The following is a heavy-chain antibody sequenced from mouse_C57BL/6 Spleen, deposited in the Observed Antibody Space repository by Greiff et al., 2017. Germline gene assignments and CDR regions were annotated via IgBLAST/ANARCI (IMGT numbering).Heavy chain of an antibody. J-gene: IGHJ1*03. CDR2: IYPGDGDT. CDR3: AGYYYGSSNWYFDV. Sequence: QVQLQQSGAELVKPGASVKISCKASGYAFSSYWMNRVKQRPGKGLEWIGQIYPGDGDTNYNGKFKGKATLTADKSSSTAYMQLSSLTSEDSAVYFCAGYYYGSSNWYFDVWGTGTTVTVSS. CDR1: GYAFSSYW. V-gene: IGHV1-80*01. D-gene: IGHD1-1*01.